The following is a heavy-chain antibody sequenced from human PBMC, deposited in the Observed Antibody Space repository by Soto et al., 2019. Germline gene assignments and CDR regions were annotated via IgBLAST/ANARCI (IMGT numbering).Heavy chain of an antibody. CDR1: GFTFSSYG. D-gene: IGHD6-19*01. J-gene: IGHJ4*02. CDR2: ISYDGSNK. Sequence: QVQLVESGGGVVQPGRSLRLSCAASGFTFSSYGMHWVRQAPGKGLEWVAVISYDGSNKYYADSVKGRFTISRDNSKNTLYLQMNRLRAEDTAVYYCAKGAYSSGWLFDYWGQGTLVTVSS. CDR3: AKGAYSSGWLFDY. V-gene: IGHV3-30*18.